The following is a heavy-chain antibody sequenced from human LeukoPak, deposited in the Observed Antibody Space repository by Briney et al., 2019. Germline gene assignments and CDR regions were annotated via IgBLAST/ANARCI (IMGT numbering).Heavy chain of an antibody. J-gene: IGHJ2*01. CDR1: GYTFTHHG. Sequence: ASVKVSCKASGYTFTHHGIAWVRQAPGQGLEWMGWISCYNGDTIYAQKFQGRVTLTTEKSTSTVYMELRSLTSDDTAVYYCARDPSNTSGWYQYFDAWGRGTLVSVSS. CDR2: ISCYNGDT. D-gene: IGHD6-19*01. CDR3: ARDPSNTSGWYQYFDA. V-gene: IGHV1-18*01.